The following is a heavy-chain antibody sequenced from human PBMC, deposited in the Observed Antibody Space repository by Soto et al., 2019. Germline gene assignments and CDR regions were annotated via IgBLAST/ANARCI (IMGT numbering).Heavy chain of an antibody. CDR3: ARVSYYDSSGYYYFQH. V-gene: IGHV4-30-4*01. Sequence: TLSLTCTVSVGSISSGDYYWGWIRQPPGKGLEWIGYIYYSGSTYYNPSLKSRVTISVDTSKNQFSLKLSSVTAADTAVYYCARVSYYDSSGYYYFQHWGQGTLVTVSS. J-gene: IGHJ1*01. CDR1: VGSISSGDYY. D-gene: IGHD3-22*01. CDR2: IYYSGST.